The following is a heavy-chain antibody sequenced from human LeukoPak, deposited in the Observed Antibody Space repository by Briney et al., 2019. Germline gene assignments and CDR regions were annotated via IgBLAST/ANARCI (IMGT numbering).Heavy chain of an antibody. V-gene: IGHV1-8*01. CDR3: ARDYGGNSGWFDH. CDR1: GYTLTNYD. D-gene: IGHD4-23*01. J-gene: IGHJ5*02. CDR2: MKPKSGET. Sequence: ASVKVSCKASGYTLTNYDINWVRQAPGQGLEWMGWMKPKSGETGYAEKFQGRATMTRDTSINTAYMELSSLTSEDTAVYYCARDYGGNSGWFDHWGQGTLVTVSS.